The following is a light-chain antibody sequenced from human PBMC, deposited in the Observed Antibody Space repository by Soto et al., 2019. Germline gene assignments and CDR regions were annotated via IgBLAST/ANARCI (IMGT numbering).Light chain of an antibody. V-gene: IGLV2-23*02. Sequence: QSVLSQPASVSGSPGQSITISCTGSASDVGSYNLVSWYQQHPGKAPKLVIYEVTKRPSGISSRFSGSKSGITASLTISGLQAEDGGDYYCCSYAGARTYVLFGGVTKVTVL. CDR3: CSYAGARTYVL. J-gene: IGLJ3*02. CDR2: EVT. CDR1: ASDVGSYNL.